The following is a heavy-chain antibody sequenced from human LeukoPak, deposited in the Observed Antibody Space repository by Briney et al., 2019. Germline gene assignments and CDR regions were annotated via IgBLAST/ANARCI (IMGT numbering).Heavy chain of an antibody. CDR1: GYSISSGYY. J-gene: IGHJ4*02. CDR2: IYHSGST. CDR3: ARHRGSVAGPFDY. D-gene: IGHD6-19*01. V-gene: IGHV4-38-2*01. Sequence: PETLSLTCAVSGYSISSGYYWGWFRQPPGKGLEWIGSIYHSGSTYYNPSLKSRVTISVDTSKNQFSLKLSSVTAADTAVYYCARHRGSVAGPFDYWGQGTLVTVSS.